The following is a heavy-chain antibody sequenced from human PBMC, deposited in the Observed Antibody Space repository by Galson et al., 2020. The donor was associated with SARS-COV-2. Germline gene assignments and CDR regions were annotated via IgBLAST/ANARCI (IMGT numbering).Heavy chain of an antibody. CDR1: GYTFTSYG. D-gene: IGHD3-3*01. J-gene: IGHJ2*01. CDR3: ARDGYYDFWSGYYVHWYFDL. Sequence: ASVKVTCKVSGYTFTSYGISWVRLAPGQGLEWIGWISAYNGNTNYAQKLQGRVTMTTDTSTSTAYMELRSLRSDDTAVYYCARDGYYDFWSGYYVHWYFDLWGRGTLVTVAS. V-gene: IGHV1-18*04. CDR2: ISAYNGNT.